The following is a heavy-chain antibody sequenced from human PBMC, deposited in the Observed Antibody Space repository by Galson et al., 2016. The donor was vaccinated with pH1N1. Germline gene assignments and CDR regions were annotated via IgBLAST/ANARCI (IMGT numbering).Heavy chain of an antibody. CDR3: ARDQNWNLDY. D-gene: IGHD1-1*01. V-gene: IGHV3-23*01. CDR1: GFAFNYFA. Sequence: SLRLSCAASGFAFNYFAMTWVRQAPRKGLVWVSSINGRGTSTYYTDSVKGRFTISRDNSRSTLYLQLSALTVDDTAIYYCARDQNWNLDYWGQGTLVTVSS. J-gene: IGHJ4*02. CDR2: INGRGTST.